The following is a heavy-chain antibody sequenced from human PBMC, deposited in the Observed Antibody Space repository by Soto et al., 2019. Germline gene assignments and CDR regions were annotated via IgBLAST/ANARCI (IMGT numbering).Heavy chain of an antibody. J-gene: IGHJ4*02. V-gene: IGHV3-23*01. Sequence: WGSLRLSCVASGFSFDKYAMAWVRQAPGKGLEWVSHVAAGGGHTYYAESVKGRFTISRDNSKNTLFLQINTLRADDTAIYFCARRTSFLGAFDYWGQGVLVTVSS. CDR2: VAAGGGHT. CDR1: GFSFDKYA. CDR3: ARRTSFLGAFDY. D-gene: IGHD3-16*02.